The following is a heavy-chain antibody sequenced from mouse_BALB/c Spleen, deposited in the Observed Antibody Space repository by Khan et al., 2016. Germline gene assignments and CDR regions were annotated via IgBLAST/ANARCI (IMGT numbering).Heavy chain of an antibody. CDR3: ARGYGSSDYAMDY. V-gene: IGHV3-2*02. CDR2: ISYSGST. D-gene: IGHD1-1*01. CDR1: GYSITSDYA. J-gene: IGHJ4*01. Sequence: QLEESGPGLVKPSQSLSLTCTVTGYSITSDYAWNWIRQFPGNKLEWMGYISYSGSTSYNPSLKSRISITRDTSKNQFFLQLNSVTTEDTATYYCARGYGSSDYAMDYWGQGTSVTVSS.